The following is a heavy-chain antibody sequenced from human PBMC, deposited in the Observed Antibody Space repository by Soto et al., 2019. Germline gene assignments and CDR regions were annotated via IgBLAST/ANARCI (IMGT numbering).Heavy chain of an antibody. CDR1: GFTVTNFD. CDR3: SKGYAMDY. J-gene: IGHJ6*02. Sequence: QVQLVQSGAEVKKPGASVKVSCKASGFTVTNFDINWVRQATGQGLEWMGWMNLNSGNTSYAEKFRDRVTMTRNSSITTAYMELSNLGSEDTAVYYCSKGYAMDYWGQGTTVTVSS. V-gene: IGHV1-8*02. CDR2: MNLNSGNT.